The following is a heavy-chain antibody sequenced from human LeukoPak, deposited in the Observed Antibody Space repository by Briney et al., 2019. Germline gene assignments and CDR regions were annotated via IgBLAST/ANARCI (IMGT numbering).Heavy chain of an antibody. V-gene: IGHV1-8*01. Sequence: ASVKVSCKASGYTFTSYDINWVRQATGQGLEWMGWMNPNSGNTGYAQKLQGRVTMTTDTSTSTAYMELRSLRSDDTAVYYCAREESGYCSGGSCYWFDPWGQGTLVTVSS. CDR3: AREESGYCSGGSCYWFDP. CDR1: GYTFTSYD. D-gene: IGHD2-15*01. CDR2: MNPNSGNT. J-gene: IGHJ5*02.